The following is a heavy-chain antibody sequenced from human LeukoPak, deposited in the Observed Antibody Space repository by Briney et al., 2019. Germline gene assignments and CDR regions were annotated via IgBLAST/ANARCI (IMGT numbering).Heavy chain of an antibody. D-gene: IGHD3-22*01. V-gene: IGHV4-34*01. Sequence: PSETLSLTCAVYGGSFSGYYWSWIRQPPGKGLEGIGEINHSGSTNYNPSLKSRVTISVDTSKNQFSLKLSSVTAADTAVYYCARWPTYYYDSSGYLHYYYYMDVWGKGTTVTVSS. CDR1: GGSFSGYY. CDR2: INHSGST. J-gene: IGHJ6*03. CDR3: ARWPTYYYDSSGYLHYYYYMDV.